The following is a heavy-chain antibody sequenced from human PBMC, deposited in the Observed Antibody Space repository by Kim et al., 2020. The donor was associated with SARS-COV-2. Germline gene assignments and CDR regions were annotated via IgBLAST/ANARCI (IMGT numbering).Heavy chain of an antibody. CDR2: ISYDGSNK. CDR3: AKGSAAGGDYFDY. CDR1: GFTFSSYG. Sequence: GGSLRLSCAASGFTFSSYGMHWVRQAPGKGLEWVAVISYDGSNKYYADSVKGRFTISRDNSKNTLYLQMNSLRAEDTAVYYCAKGSAAGGDYFDYWGQGTLVTVSS. J-gene: IGHJ4*02. D-gene: IGHD6-13*01. V-gene: IGHV3-30*18.